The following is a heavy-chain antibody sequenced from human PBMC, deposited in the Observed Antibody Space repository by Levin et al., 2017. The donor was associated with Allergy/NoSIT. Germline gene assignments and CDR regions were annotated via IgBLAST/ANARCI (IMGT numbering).Heavy chain of an antibody. J-gene: IGHJ4*02. Sequence: SGPTLVKPTQTLTLTCTFSGFSLSTTGVGVGWIRQPPGKALEWLAVIYWDDDKRYSPSLKSRLTITKDTSKNQVVLTMTNMDPVDAATYYCVHCSVAGTPPHFDYWGQGTLVTVSS. CDR2: IYWDDDK. V-gene: IGHV2-5*02. CDR1: GFSLSTTGVG. D-gene: IGHD6-19*01. CDR3: VHCSVAGTPPHFDY.